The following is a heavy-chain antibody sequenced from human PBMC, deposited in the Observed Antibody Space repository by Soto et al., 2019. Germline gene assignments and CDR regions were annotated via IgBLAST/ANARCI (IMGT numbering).Heavy chain of an antibody. CDR3: ARVRSRYGMDV. CDR1: GFTFSSYS. CDR2: ISSSSSYI. D-gene: IGHD6-13*01. V-gene: IGHV3-21*01. Sequence: GGSLRLSCVASGFTFSSYSMNWVRQAPGKGLEWVSSISSSSSYIYYADSVKGRFTISRDNAKNSLYLQMNSLRAEDTAVYYCARVRSRYGMDVWGQGTTVTVSS. J-gene: IGHJ6*02.